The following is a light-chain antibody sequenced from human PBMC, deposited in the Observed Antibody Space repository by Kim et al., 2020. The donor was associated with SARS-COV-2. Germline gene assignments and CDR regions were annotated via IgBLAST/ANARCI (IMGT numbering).Light chain of an antibody. Sequence: DIQLTQSPSTLSASVGDRVTITCRASQTMSNNLNWYQQKPGKAPKLLIYAGSNLQSGVTSRFSGSGSGADFTLTISSLQPEDFATYYCQHSYSFPYTFGQGTKLEI. V-gene: IGKV1-39*01. CDR1: QTMSNN. CDR3: QHSYSFPYT. CDR2: AGS. J-gene: IGKJ2*01.